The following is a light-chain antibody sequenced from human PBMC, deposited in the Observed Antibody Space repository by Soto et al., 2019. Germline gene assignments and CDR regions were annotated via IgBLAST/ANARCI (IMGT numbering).Light chain of an antibody. CDR3: QQANSFPPT. CDR2: AAS. CDR1: QGISSW. Sequence: DIQMTQSPSSVSASVGERVTITCRASQGISSWLAWYQQKPGKAPKLLIYAASSLQSGVPSRFSGXXXGTXXTXTXXSLXXXDFATYYCQQANSFPPTFGGGTKVEIK. J-gene: IGKJ4*01. V-gene: IGKV1-12*01.